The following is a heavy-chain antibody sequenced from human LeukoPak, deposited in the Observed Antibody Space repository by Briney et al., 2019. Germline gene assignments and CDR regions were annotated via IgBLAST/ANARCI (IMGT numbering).Heavy chain of an antibody. J-gene: IGHJ4*02. CDR3: AREVYCSGGSCYFDY. CDR1: GGTFISYA. CDR2: IIPILGIA. V-gene: IGHV1-69*04. Sequence: SVKVSCKASGGTFISYAISWVRQAPGQGLEWMGRIIPILGIANYAQKFQGRVTITADKSTSTAYMELSSLRSEDTAVYYCAREVYCSGGSCYFDYWGQGTLVTVSS. D-gene: IGHD2-15*01.